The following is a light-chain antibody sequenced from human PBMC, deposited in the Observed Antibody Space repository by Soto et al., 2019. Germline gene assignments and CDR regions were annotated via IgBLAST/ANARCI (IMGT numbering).Light chain of an antibody. V-gene: IGKV3-20*01. CDR1: QSINNN. CDR3: QQYGSSPLT. Sequence: TQSPATPSVSPVERATPFCRAGQSINNNLAWYQQKPGQAPRLLIYVASSRATGIPDRFSGSGSGTDFTLTISRLDPEDFAVYYCQQYGSSPLTFGGGTKVDIK. J-gene: IGKJ4*01. CDR2: VAS.